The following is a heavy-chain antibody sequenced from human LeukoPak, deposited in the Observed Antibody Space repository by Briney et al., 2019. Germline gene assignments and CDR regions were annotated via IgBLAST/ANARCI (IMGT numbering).Heavy chain of an antibody. J-gene: IGHJ4*02. D-gene: IGHD5-18*01. CDR3: AARGCSYALDY. Sequence: PGWSWRLSXEADGFTFDDYALHWVRQAPGKGLEGFSPTRGDAGSTYYADSVNGRFTIYRSNSKNSLYLRMNSLITGDTPMYYCAARGCSYALDYWGQGTLVTVSS. CDR2: TRGDAGST. V-gene: IGHV3-43*02. CDR1: GFTFDDYA.